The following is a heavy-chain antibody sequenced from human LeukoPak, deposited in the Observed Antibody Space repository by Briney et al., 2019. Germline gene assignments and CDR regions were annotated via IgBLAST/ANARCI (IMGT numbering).Heavy chain of an antibody. D-gene: IGHD1-1*01. Sequence: SETLSLTCTVSGGSISSYYWSWIRQPPGKGLEWIGYIYTSGSTNYNPSLKSRVTISVDTPKNQFSLKLSSVTAADTAVYYCARGGTGNLYYYYYMDVWGKGTTVTVSS. J-gene: IGHJ6*03. CDR2: IYTSGST. V-gene: IGHV4-4*09. CDR3: ARGGTGNLYYYYYMDV. CDR1: GGSISSYY.